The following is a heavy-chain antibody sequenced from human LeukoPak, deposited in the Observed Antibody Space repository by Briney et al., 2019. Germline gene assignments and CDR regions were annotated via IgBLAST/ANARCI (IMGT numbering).Heavy chain of an antibody. D-gene: IGHD3-9*01. V-gene: IGHV4-34*01. CDR3: ARPNTGGFDWFGLLY. CDR2: INHSGST. J-gene: IGHJ4*02. Sequence: ASETLSLTCAVYGGSFSGYYWSWIRQPPGKGLEWIGEINHSGSTNYNPSLKSRVTISVDTSKNQFSLKLSSVTAADTAVYYCARPNTGGFDWFGLLYWGQGTLVTVSS. CDR1: GGSFSGYY.